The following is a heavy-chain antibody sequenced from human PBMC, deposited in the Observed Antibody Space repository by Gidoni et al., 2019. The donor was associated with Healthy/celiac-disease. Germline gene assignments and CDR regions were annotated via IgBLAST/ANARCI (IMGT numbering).Heavy chain of an antibody. CDR3: ASARAAATSYYYYGMDV. Sequence: QVQLVQSGAEVKKPGASVKVSCKASGYTFTGYYMNWVRQAPGQGLEWMGWINPNSGGTNYAQKFQGRVTMTRDTSISTAYMELSRLRSDDTAVYYCASARAAATSYYYYGMDVWGQGTTVTVSS. J-gene: IGHJ6*02. V-gene: IGHV1-2*02. D-gene: IGHD6-13*01. CDR2: INPNSGGT. CDR1: GYTFTGYY.